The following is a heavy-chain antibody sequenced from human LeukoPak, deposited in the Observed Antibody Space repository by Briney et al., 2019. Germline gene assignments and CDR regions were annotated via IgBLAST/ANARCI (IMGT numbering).Heavy chain of an antibody. Sequence: PSQTLSLTCTVSGGAISSGVYYWSWIRQHPGKGLEWIGYIYYSGSTYYNPSLKSRDTISVDTSKNQFSLKLSSVTAADTAVYYCASREGVRVGYFDYWGQGTLVTVSS. V-gene: IGHV4-31*03. CDR1: GGAISSGVYY. D-gene: IGHD3-10*01. CDR2: IYYSGST. J-gene: IGHJ4*02. CDR3: ASREGVRVGYFDY.